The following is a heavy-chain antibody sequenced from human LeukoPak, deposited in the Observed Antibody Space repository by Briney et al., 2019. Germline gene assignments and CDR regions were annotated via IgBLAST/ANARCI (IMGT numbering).Heavy chain of an antibody. CDR3: ARVGSGGAWFDF. CDR2: VYATGTT. V-gene: IGHV4-59*01. Sequence: SETLSLTCTVFHGSFSNYYWSWIRQPPGKGLEWIAYVYATGTTNYNPSLKTRATISIDTPKNQLSLTLTSLTATDTAVYYCARVGSGGAWFDFWGQGALVSISS. CDR1: HGSFSNYY. D-gene: IGHD6-19*01. J-gene: IGHJ4*02.